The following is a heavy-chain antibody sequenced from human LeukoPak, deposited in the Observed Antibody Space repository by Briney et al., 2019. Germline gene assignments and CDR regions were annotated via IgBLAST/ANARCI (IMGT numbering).Heavy chain of an antibody. CDR3: AKDRVVVPAAIFDY. CDR1: GFTFSSYG. V-gene: IGHV3-30*02. Sequence: GGSLRLSCAASGFTFSSYGMHWVRQAPGKGLEWVAFIRYDGSNKYYADSVKGRFTISRDNSKNTLYLQMNSLRAEDTAVYYCAKDRVVVPAAIFDYWGQGTLVTVSS. CDR2: IRYDGSNK. D-gene: IGHD2-2*01. J-gene: IGHJ4*02.